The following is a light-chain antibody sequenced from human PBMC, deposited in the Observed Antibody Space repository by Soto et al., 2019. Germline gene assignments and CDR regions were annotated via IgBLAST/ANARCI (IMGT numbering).Light chain of an antibody. CDR2: DAS. CDR3: QQDARFPPRP. CDR1: QSVSSY. V-gene: IGKV3-11*01. J-gene: IGKJ1*01. Sequence: ATLSLYTKERATLSCRASQSVSSYLAWYQQKPGQAPRLLIYDASNRATGIPARFSGSGSGTDFTLTISSLEPEDFAVHYCQQDARFPPRPFGQGSKVAIK.